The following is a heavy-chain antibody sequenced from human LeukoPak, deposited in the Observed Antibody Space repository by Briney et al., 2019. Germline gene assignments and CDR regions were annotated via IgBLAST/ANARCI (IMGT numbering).Heavy chain of an antibody. CDR1: GFTFSSYA. CDR3: ASSGSYGSPKFDY. CDR2: ISYDGSNK. J-gene: IGHJ4*02. V-gene: IGHV3-30*04. Sequence: GGSLRLSCAASGFTFSSYAMHWVRQAPGKGLEWVAVISYDGSNKYYADSVKGRFTISRDNSKNTLYLQMNSLRAEDTAVYCCASSGSYGSPKFDYWGQGTLVTVSS. D-gene: IGHD1-26*01.